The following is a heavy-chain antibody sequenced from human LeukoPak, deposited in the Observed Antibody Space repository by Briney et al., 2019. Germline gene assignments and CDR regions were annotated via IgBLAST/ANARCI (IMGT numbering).Heavy chain of an antibody. D-gene: IGHD1-26*01. J-gene: IGHJ4*02. V-gene: IGHV1-2*02. CDR2: INPNSGGT. CDR3: ARDLAVSGELLQVY. Sequence: ASVKVSCKTSGYTFTGYYMHWVRQAPGQGLEWMGWINPNSGGTNYAQKFQGRVTMTRDTSISTAYMELSRLRSDDTAVYYCARDLAVSGELLQVYWGQGTLVTVSS. CDR1: GYTFTGYY.